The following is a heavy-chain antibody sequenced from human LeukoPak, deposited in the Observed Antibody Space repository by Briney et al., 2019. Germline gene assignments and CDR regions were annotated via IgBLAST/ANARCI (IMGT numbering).Heavy chain of an antibody. J-gene: IGHJ4*02. V-gene: IGHV1-69*04. Sequence: SVKVSCKASGGTLSSYALNWVRQAPGQGLEWIGRIIPIFAIVNYAQNFLGRVTITADKSTNTAYMELSSLRFEDTAFYYCARADSSGYSLDENFDYWGRGTLVTVSS. D-gene: IGHD3-22*01. CDR1: GGTLSSYA. CDR3: ARADSSGYSLDENFDY. CDR2: IIPIFAIV.